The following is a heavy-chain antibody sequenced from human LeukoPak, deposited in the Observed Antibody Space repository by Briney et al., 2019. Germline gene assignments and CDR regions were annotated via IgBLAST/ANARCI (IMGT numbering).Heavy chain of an antibody. J-gene: IGHJ4*02. CDR3: AREDSGSYREFDY. CDR1: GFTFGSYG. Sequence: AGGSLRLSCAASGFTFGSYGMHWVRQAPGKGLEWVAVISYDGSNKYYADSVKGRFTISRDNSKNTLYLQMNSLRAEDTAVFYCAREDSGSYREFDYWGQGTLVTVSS. CDR2: ISYDGSNK. V-gene: IGHV3-30*03. D-gene: IGHD1-26*01.